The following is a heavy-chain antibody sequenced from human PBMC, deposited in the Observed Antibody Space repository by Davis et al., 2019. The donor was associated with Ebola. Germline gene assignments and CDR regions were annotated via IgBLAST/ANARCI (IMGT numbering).Heavy chain of an antibody. Sequence: RRSLRPSCVPSGFTVSSNYTSWVRQAPGKGLEWVSVIYSGGSTYYADSVKGRFTISRDNSKNTLYLQMNSLRAQDTAVYYCARISTTVTHYYGMDVWGQGTTVTVSS. CDR3: ARISTTVTHYYGMDV. J-gene: IGHJ6*02. CDR1: GFTVSSNY. CDR2: IYSGGST. D-gene: IGHD4-11*01. V-gene: IGHV3-66*01.